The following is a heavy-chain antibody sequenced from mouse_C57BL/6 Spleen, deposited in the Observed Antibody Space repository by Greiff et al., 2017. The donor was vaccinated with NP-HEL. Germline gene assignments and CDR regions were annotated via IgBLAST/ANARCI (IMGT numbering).Heavy chain of an antibody. CDR3: ARSGYYGSEFAY. V-gene: IGHV1-69*01. J-gene: IGHJ3*01. Sequence: QVQLQQPGAELVMPGASVKLSCKASGYTFTSYWMHWVKQRPGQGLEWIGEIDPSDSYTNYNKKFKGKSTLTVDKSSSTAYMQLSSLTSEDSAVYYCARSGYYGSEFAYWGQGTLVTVSA. CDR2: IDPSDSYT. CDR1: GYTFTSYW. D-gene: IGHD1-1*01.